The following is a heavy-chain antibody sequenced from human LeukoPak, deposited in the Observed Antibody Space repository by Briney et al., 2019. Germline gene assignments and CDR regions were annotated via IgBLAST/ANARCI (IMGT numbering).Heavy chain of an antibody. CDR1: GGSISSSSYY. D-gene: IGHD1-26*01. CDR3: ARGLSGSYQIDY. V-gene: IGHV4-39*07. CDR2: IYYSGST. J-gene: IGHJ4*02. Sequence: KSSETLSLTCTVSGGSISSSSYYWGWIRQPPGKGLEWIGSIYYSGSTYYNPSLKSRVTISVDTSKNQFSLKLSSVTAADTAVYYCARGLSGSYQIDYWGQGTLVTVSS.